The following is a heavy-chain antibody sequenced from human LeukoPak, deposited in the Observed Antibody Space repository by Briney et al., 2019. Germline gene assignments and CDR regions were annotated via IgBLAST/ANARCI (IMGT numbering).Heavy chain of an antibody. Sequence: ASVKVSCKASGYTFSDYAIHWVRQAPGQRLEWMGWIDAGNGNTRYSQKFQGRVTITRDTSTSTAYIELRSLRSEGTAMYYCARGSTSDWPLDHWGQETLVTISS. CDR1: GYTFSDYA. J-gene: IGHJ4*02. CDR3: ARGSTSDWPLDH. CDR2: IDAGNGNT. V-gene: IGHV1-3*01. D-gene: IGHD2-2*01.